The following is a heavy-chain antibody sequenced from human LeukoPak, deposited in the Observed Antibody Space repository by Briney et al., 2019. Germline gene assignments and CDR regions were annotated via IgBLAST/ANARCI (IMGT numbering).Heavy chain of an antibody. CDR1: GGPISSGDYY. CDR3: ARVRENYDSSGYARRSYWNHVL. CDR2: IYYSGST. D-gene: IGHD3-22*01. V-gene: IGHV4-30-4*01. Sequence: SETLSLTCTVSGGPISSGDYYWSWIRQPPAKGLEWIGYIYYSGSTYYNPSLKSRVTISVDTSKNQFSLKLSSVTAADTAVYYCARVRENYDSSGYARRSYWNHVLWGRGTLLTVSS. J-gene: IGHJ2*01.